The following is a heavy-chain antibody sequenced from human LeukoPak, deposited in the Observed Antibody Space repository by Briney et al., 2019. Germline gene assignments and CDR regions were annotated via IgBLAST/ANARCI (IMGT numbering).Heavy chain of an antibody. CDR3: ARRSGYYNYFDY. D-gene: IGHD3-22*01. CDR2: IYSGGST. J-gene: IGHJ4*02. V-gene: IGHV3-66*01. Sequence: PGGSLRLSCAASGFTVSSNYMSWVRQAPGKGLEWVSVIYSGGSTYYADSVKGRFTISRDNAKNSLYLQTNSLRAEDTAVYYCARRSGYYNYFDYWGQGTLVTVSS. CDR1: GFTVSSNY.